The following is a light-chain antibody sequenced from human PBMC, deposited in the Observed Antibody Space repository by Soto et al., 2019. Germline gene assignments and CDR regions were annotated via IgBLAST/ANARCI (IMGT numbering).Light chain of an antibody. J-gene: IGKJ4*01. CDR2: DAS. V-gene: IGKV3-20*01. Sequence: EFMFTQSPGTLSLSPGERATLSCRASQTVRNNYLAWYQQKPGQAPRLLIYDASSRATGIPDRFSGGGSGTDFTLTISRLEPEDFAVYYCQQFSSYPLTLGGGTKVDNK. CDR1: QTVRNNY. CDR3: QQFSSYPLT.